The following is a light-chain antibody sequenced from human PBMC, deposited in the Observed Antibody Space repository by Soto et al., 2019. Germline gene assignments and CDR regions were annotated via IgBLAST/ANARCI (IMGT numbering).Light chain of an antibody. CDR2: AAS. CDR3: QQSYSIPHT. CDR1: QNINNY. V-gene: IGKV1-39*01. Sequence: DIQMTQSPSSLSASVGDRVTITCRASQNINNYLNWYQQKPGKAPKLLIYAASSLQSGVPSRFSASGSETDFTLTISSLQPEDFATYYCQQSYSIPHTFGQGTKLEI. J-gene: IGKJ2*01.